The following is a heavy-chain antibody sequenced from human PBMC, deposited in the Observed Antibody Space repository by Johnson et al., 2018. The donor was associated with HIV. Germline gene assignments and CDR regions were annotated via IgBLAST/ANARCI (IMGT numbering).Heavy chain of an antibody. V-gene: IGHV3-11*04. J-gene: IGHJ3*02. CDR1: GFTFSDYY. Sequence: VQLVESGGGLVKPGGSLRLSCAASGFTFSDYYMSWIRQAPGKGLDWVSYISSTGTTIYYADSVKGRFTISRDNAMKSLYLQINSLRAEDTAVYYCVRGGYYYDQAGAFDIWGQGTMVTVSS. CDR3: VRGGYYYDQAGAFDI. D-gene: IGHD3-22*01. CDR2: ISSTGTTI.